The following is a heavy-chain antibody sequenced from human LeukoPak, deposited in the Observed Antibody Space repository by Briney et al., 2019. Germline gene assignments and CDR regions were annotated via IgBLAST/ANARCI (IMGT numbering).Heavy chain of an antibody. J-gene: IGHJ6*03. CDR3: ARDSAAASRAYYYYYMDA. Sequence: ASVKVSCKASGYTFTGYYMHWVRQAPGQGLEWMGWINPNSGGTNYAQKFQGRVTMTRDTSISTAYMELSRLRSDDTAVYYCARDSAAASRAYYYYYMDAWGKGTTVTISS. V-gene: IGHV1-2*02. CDR2: INPNSGGT. D-gene: IGHD6-13*01. CDR1: GYTFTGYY.